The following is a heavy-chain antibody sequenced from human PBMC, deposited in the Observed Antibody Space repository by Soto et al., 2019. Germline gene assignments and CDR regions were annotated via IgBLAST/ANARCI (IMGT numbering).Heavy chain of an antibody. Sequence: EAQLVETGGGLIQPGGSLRLSCAASGFTVSSNYMSWVRQAPGKGLEWVSVIYSGGSTYYADSVKGRFTISRDNSKNTLYLQMNSLRAEDTAVYYCARDGRGDAFDIWGQGTMVTVSS. CDR3: ARDGRGDAFDI. V-gene: IGHV3-53*02. J-gene: IGHJ3*02. CDR2: IYSGGST. CDR1: GFTVSSNY.